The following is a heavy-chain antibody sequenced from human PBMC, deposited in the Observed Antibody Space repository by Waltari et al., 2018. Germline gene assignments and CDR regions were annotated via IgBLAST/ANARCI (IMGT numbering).Heavy chain of an antibody. V-gene: IGHV3-21*01. CDR2: ISSSSSYI. CDR3: ARELEGYSSSSPFDY. CDR1: GFTFSSYS. J-gene: IGHJ4*02. D-gene: IGHD6-6*01. Sequence: EVQLVESGGGLVKPGGSLRLSCAASGFTFSSYSMHWVRQAPGKGLEWVSSISSSSSYIYYADSVKGRFTISRDNAKNSLYLQMNSLRAEDTAVYYCARELEGYSSSSPFDYWGQGTLVTVSS.